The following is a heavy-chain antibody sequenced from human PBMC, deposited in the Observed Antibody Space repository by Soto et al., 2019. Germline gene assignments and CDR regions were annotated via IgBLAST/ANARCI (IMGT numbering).Heavy chain of an antibody. D-gene: IGHD2-15*01. J-gene: IGHJ3*02. CDR2: ISYDGSNK. V-gene: IGHV3-30-3*01. Sequence: QVQLVESGGGVVQPGRSLRLSCAASGFTFSSYAMHWVRQAPGKGLEWVAVISYDGSNKYYADSVKGRFTISRDNSKNTLYLQMNSLRAEDTAVYYWARPRGGSNPHAFDIWGQGTMVTVSS. CDR3: ARPRGGSNPHAFDI. CDR1: GFTFSSYA.